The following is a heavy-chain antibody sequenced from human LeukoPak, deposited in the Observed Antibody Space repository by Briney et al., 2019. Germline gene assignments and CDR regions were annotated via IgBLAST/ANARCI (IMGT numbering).Heavy chain of an antibody. CDR2: INDDETST. J-gene: IGHJ4*02. V-gene: IGHV3-74*01. CDR1: GFSFSSSW. Sequence: PGGSLRLSCAASGFSFSSSWMHWVRQVPGKGLVWVSRINDDETSTSYADSVKGRFTIPRDNAKNTLYLQMNSLRAEDTAVYYCATTGSGSYYDYWGQGTLVTVSS. CDR3: ATTGSGSYYDY. D-gene: IGHD1-26*01.